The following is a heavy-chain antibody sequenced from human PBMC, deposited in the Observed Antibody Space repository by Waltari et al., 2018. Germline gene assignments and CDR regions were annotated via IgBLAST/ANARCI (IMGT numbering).Heavy chain of an antibody. CDR2: INPNSGGT. V-gene: IGHV1-2*02. CDR1: GYTFTGYY. J-gene: IGHJ4*02. D-gene: IGHD3-22*01. Sequence: QVQLVQSGAEVKKPGASVKVSCKASGYTFTGYYMHWVRQAPGQGLEWMGWINPNSGGTNDAQKFQGRGTMTRDTSISTAYMELSRLRSDDTAVYYCARASYYYDSSGYYSAFDYWGQGTLVIVSS. CDR3: ARASYYYDSSGYYSAFDY.